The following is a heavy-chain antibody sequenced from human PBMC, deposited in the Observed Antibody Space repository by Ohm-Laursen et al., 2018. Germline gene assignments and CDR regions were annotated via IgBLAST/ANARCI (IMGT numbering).Heavy chain of an antibody. CDR1: GGTFSSYA. CDR2: IIPIFGTA. Sequence: SVKVSCKASGGTFSSYAISWVRQAPGQGLEWMGGIIPIFGTANYAQKFQGRVTITADESTSTAYMELSSLRSEDTAVYYCAGDRINTYYDFWSGYGYFDYWGQGTLVTVSS. V-gene: IGHV1-69*13. J-gene: IGHJ4*02. D-gene: IGHD3-3*01. CDR3: AGDRINTYYDFWSGYGYFDY.